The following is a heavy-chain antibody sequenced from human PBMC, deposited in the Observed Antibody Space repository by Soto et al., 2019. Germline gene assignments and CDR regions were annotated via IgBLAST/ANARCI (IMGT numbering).Heavy chain of an antibody. CDR1: GGSFSGYY. CDR3: ARSRGGVQD. Sequence: SETLSLTCAGYGGSFSGYYWSWIRQPPGKGLEWIGEITDSGFTNYNSSLESRVTISVDTSKNQFSLKLRSVTAADTAVYYCARSRGGVQDWGQGTLVTVSS. CDR2: ITDSGFT. V-gene: IGHV4-34*01. J-gene: IGHJ1*01. D-gene: IGHD3-10*01.